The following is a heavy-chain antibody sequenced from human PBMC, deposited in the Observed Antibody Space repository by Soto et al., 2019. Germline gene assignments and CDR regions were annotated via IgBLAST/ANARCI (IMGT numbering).Heavy chain of an antibody. Sequence: QVQLVQSGAEVKKPGASVKVSCKASGYTFTSYDINWVRQATGQGLEWMGWMNPNSGNTGYAQKFQGRVTMTRTTSISTAYMELSSLRSEDTAVYYCARGGLYCSGGSCYSVYYYYMDVWGKGTTVTVSS. CDR3: ARGGLYCSGGSCYSVYYYYMDV. J-gene: IGHJ6*03. CDR2: MNPNSGNT. V-gene: IGHV1-8*01. D-gene: IGHD2-15*01. CDR1: GYTFTSYD.